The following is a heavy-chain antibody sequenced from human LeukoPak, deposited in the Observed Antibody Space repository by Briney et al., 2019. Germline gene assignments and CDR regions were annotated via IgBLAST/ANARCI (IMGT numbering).Heavy chain of an antibody. CDR1: GYTFSNYY. D-gene: IGHD3-3*01. Sequence: SVKVSCKASGYTFSNYYMHWVRQAPGQGLEWMGGIIPIFGTANYAQKFQGRVTITADESTSTAYMELSSLRSEDTAVYYCARKYYDFWSGYSEVGDYYYYYMDVWGKGTTVTVSS. CDR3: ARKYYDFWSGYSEVGDYYYYYMDV. J-gene: IGHJ6*03. CDR2: IIPIFGTA. V-gene: IGHV1-69*13.